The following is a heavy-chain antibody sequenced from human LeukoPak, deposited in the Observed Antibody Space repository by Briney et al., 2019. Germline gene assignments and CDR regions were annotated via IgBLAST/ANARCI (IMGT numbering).Heavy chain of an antibody. J-gene: IGHJ6*02. V-gene: IGHV3-23*01. CDR3: AKDMSTVTYYYYGMDV. D-gene: IGHD4-17*01. Sequence: GGSLRLSCAASGFTSSSYALNWVRQAPGKGLEWVATVSGSGDRMYHADSVKGRFTISRDNSKNTIYLQMNSLRAEDTAVYYCAKDMSTVTYYYYGMDVWGQGTTVTVSS. CDR1: GFTSSSYA. CDR2: VSGSGDRM.